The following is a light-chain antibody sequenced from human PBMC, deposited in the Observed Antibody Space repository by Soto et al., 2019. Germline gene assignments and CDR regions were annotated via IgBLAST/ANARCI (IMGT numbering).Light chain of an antibody. V-gene: IGKV1-5*03. CDR1: QSISSW. CDR2: KAY. Sequence: DIQMTQSPSTLSASVGDRVTITCRASQSISSWLAWYQQKPGKAPKLLIYKAYSLESGVPSRFSGSGSGTEFTLTISSLPPDDFATYYCQQYNSYPSFGGGTKVEIK. CDR3: QQYNSYPS. J-gene: IGKJ4*01.